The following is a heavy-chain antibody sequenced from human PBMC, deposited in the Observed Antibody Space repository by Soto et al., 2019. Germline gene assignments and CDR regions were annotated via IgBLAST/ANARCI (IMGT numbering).Heavy chain of an antibody. J-gene: IGHJ5*02. V-gene: IGHV4-4*07. CDR3: VRDGSKTLRDWFDP. CDR1: GASISGFY. D-gene: IGHD2-2*03. CDR2: IYATGTT. Sequence: PLDILSLTCTVSGASISGFYWSWIRKSTGNGLGGIEGIYATGTTDYNPSLNSRVMMSVGTSKKQFSLELRSVTAADTAVYYCVRDGSKTLRDWFDPWGQGISVTVS.